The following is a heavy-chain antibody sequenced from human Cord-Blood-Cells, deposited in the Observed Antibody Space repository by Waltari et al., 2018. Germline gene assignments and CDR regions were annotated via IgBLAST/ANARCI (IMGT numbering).Heavy chain of an antibody. CDR2: IFSNDEK. CDR1: GFSLSNARMG. V-gene: IGHV2-26*01. J-gene: IGHJ5*02. Sequence: QVTLKESGPVLVKPTETLTLTCTVSGFSLSNARMGVSWIRQPPGKALEWLAHIFSNDEKSYSTSLKSRLTISKDTSKSQVVLTMTNMDPVDTATYYCARIETGGNLEWLLYPYNWFDPWGQGTLVTVSS. CDR3: ARIETGGNLEWLLYPYNWFDP. D-gene: IGHD3-3*01.